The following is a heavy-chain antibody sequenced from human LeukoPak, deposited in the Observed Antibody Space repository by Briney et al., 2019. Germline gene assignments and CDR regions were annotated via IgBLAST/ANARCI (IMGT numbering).Heavy chain of an antibody. J-gene: IGHJ4*02. Sequence: PGRSLRLSCAASGFTVSSNYMSRVRQAPGKGLEWVSVIYSGGSTYYADSVKGRFTISRDNSKNTLYLQMNSLRAEDTAVYYCASRITTSFDYWGQGTLVTVSS. CDR2: IYSGGST. D-gene: IGHD4-11*01. CDR3: ASRITTSFDY. V-gene: IGHV3-66*01. CDR1: GFTVSSNY.